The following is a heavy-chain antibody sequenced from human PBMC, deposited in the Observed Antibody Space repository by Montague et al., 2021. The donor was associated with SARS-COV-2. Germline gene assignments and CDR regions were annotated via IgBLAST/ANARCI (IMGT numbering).Heavy chain of an antibody. CDR1: GGSISGYY. CDR3: ARAYGEYNLFFCVSYGIDV. CDR2: INYSGST. D-gene: IGHD4-17*01. Sequence: SETLSLTCTVYGGSISGYYWSWIRQPPGKGLEWIGYINYSGSTNYNPSLKSRVTISVDTSKDQFSLKLSSVTAADTAVYYCARAYGEYNLFFCVSYGIDVWGQGTLVTVSS. V-gene: IGHV4-59*01. J-gene: IGHJ6*02.